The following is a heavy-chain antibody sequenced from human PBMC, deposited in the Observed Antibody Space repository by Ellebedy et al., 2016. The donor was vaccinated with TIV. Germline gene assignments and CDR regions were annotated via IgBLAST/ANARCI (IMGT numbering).Heavy chain of an antibody. J-gene: IGHJ4*02. V-gene: IGHV3-53*01. CDR2: IYSGGTT. D-gene: IGHD5-18*01. Sequence: PGGSLRLSCAASGFTVSSNYMTWVRQAPGTGLEWVSVIYSGGTTHYADSVKGRFTISRDKSKNTMYLQMNSLRAEDTAVYYCAGHGDRAMTHWGQGTLVTVSS. CDR3: AGHGDRAMTH. CDR1: GFTVSSNY.